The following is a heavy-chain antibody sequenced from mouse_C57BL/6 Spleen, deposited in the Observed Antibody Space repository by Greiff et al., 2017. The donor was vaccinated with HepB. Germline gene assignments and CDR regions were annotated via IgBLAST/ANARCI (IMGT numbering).Heavy chain of an antibody. CDR3: TRSEFAY. V-gene: IGHV1-15*01. Sequence: VKLVESGAELVRPGASVTLSCKASGYTFTDYEMHWVKQTPVHGLEWIGAIDPETGGTAYNQKFKGKAILTADKSSSTAYMELRSLTSEDSAVYYCTRSEFAYWGQGTLVTVSA. J-gene: IGHJ3*01. CDR2: IDPETGGT. CDR1: GYTFTDYE.